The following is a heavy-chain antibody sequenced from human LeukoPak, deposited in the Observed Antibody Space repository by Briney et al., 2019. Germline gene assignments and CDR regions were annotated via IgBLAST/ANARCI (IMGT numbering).Heavy chain of an antibody. CDR1: GFIFSDNC. CDR2: INHSGST. CDR3: ARGSIAAAGFTFDY. D-gene: IGHD6-13*01. Sequence: LRLSCAASGFIFSDNCMSWIRQPPGKGLEWIGEINHSGSTNYNPSLKSRVTISVDTSKNQFSLKLSSVTAADTAVYYCARGSIAAAGFTFDYWGQGTLVTVSS. J-gene: IGHJ4*02. V-gene: IGHV4-34*01.